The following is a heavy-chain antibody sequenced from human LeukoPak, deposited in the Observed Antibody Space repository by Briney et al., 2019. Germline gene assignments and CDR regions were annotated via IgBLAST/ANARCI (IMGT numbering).Heavy chain of an antibody. CDR2: INPNSGGT. D-gene: IGHD6-13*01. CDR3: ARGLGAAAAIIDY. Sequence: ASVKVSCKASGYTFTGYYMHWVRQAPGQGLEWMGWINPNSGGTNYAQKFQGRVTMTRDTSISTAHMELSRLRSDDTAVYYCARGLGAAAAIIDYWGQGTLVTVSS. CDR1: GYTFTGYY. V-gene: IGHV1-2*02. J-gene: IGHJ4*02.